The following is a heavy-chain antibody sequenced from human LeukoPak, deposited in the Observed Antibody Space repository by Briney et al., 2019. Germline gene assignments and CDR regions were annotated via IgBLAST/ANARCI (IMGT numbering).Heavy chain of an antibody. D-gene: IGHD6-19*01. CDR3: ARPSRIAVAGTYYYYMDV. CDR2: IYYSGST. Sequence: GSLRLSCAASGFTFSTYAMSWVRQAPGKGLEWVGSIYYSGSTYYNPSLKSRVTISVDTSKNQFSLKLSSVTAADTAVYYCARPSRIAVAGTYYYYMDVWGKGTTVTVSS. CDR1: GFTFSTYA. V-gene: IGHV4-38-2*01. J-gene: IGHJ6*03.